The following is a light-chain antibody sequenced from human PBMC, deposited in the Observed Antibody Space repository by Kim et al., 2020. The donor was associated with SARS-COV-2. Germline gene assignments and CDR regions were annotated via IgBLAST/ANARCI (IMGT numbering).Light chain of an antibody. V-gene: IGKV1-39*01. CDR3: QQSYSTPFT. CDR1: QSISSY. Sequence: DFQMTQSPSSLSASVGDRVTITCRASQSISSYLNWYQQKPGKAPKLLIYAASSLQSGVPSRFSGSGSGTDFTLTISSLQPEDFATYYCQQSYSTPFTFGGGTKVDIK. J-gene: IGKJ4*01. CDR2: AAS.